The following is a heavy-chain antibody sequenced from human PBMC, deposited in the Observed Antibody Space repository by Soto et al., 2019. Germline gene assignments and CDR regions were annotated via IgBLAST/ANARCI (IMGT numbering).Heavy chain of an antibody. V-gene: IGHV4-38-2*02. Sequence: SETHSLTYAVSGYYISSGDYWGWIRQPPGKGLEWIGSIYHSGSTYYNPSLKSRVTISVDTSKNQFSLKLSSVTAADTAVYYCAREIAARPSPYFDYWGQGTLVTVSS. D-gene: IGHD6-6*01. CDR1: GYYISSGDY. J-gene: IGHJ4*02. CDR2: IYHSGST. CDR3: AREIAARPSPYFDY.